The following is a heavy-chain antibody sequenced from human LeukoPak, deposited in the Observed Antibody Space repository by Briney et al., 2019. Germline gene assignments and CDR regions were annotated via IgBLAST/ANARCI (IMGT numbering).Heavy chain of an antibody. CDR3: ARERSGSYDY. V-gene: IGHV4-61*01. Sequence: SETLSLTCTVSGGSISSGSYYWSWIRQPPGKGLEWIGYIYYSGSTNYNPSLKSRVTISVDPSKNQFSLKLSSVTAADTAVYYCARERSGSYDYWGQGTLVTVSS. D-gene: IGHD1-26*01. CDR2: IYYSGST. J-gene: IGHJ4*02. CDR1: GGSISSGSYY.